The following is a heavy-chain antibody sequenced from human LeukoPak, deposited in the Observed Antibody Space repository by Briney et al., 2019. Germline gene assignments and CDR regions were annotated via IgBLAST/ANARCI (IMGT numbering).Heavy chain of an antibody. D-gene: IGHD2-2*01. CDR2: IIPILGIA. Sequence: SVKVSCKASGGTFCSYTISWVRQAPGQGLEWMGRIIPILGIANHAQKFQGRVTITADKSTSTAYMELSSLRSEDTAVYYCARVVPAASEYAFDIWGQGTMVTVSS. V-gene: IGHV1-69*02. CDR3: ARVVPAASEYAFDI. CDR1: GGTFCSYT. J-gene: IGHJ3*02.